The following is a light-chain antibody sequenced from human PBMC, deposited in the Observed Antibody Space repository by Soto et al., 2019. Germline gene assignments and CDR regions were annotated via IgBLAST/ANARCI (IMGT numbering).Light chain of an antibody. CDR2: DAS. V-gene: IGKV1-5*01. CDR3: QQYNTYPWT. CDR1: QSFSSW. Sequence: DIQMTQSPSTLSASVGDRLTITWRASQSFSSWLAWYQQKPGKAPKLLIYDASSLESGVPSRFSGSGSGTGFTLTISSLQPDDFATYFCQQYNTYPWTFGQGTKVEIK. J-gene: IGKJ1*01.